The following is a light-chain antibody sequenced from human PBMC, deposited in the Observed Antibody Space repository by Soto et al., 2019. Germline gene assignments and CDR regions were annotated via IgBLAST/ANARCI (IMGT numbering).Light chain of an antibody. V-gene: IGKV1-39*01. J-gene: IGKJ1*01. CDR3: QQSYSTLPVT. CDR1: QSSSSY. Sequence: DIQMTQSPSSLSASVGDRVAITCRASQSSSSYLNWYQQKPGKAPKLLIYAASSLQSGVPSRFSGSGSATDFHLTISRLQPEDFATYYCQQSYSTLPVTFGQGTKVQIK. CDR2: AAS.